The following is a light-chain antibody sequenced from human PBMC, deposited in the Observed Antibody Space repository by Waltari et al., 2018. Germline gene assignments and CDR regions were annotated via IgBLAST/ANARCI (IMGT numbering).Light chain of an antibody. Sequence: QSVLTQPPSASGTPGQRVPISCSGSSSNIGSNTVSWYQQLPGTAPKLLIYSNNQRPSGVPDRFSGSKSGTSASLAISGLQSEDDTDYYCAAWDDSLNGPVFGGGTKLTVL. CDR2: SNN. CDR1: SSNIGSNT. J-gene: IGLJ3*02. CDR3: AAWDDSLNGPV. V-gene: IGLV1-44*01.